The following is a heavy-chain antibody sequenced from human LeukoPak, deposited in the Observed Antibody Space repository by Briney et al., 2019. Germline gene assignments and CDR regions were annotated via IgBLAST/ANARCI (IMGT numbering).Heavy chain of an antibody. J-gene: IGHJ4*02. CDR1: GFTFSSYS. CDR3: ARGSRGYSYGPADY. D-gene: IGHD5-18*01. V-gene: IGHV3-48*01. Sequence: GGSLRLSCAASGFTFSSYSLNWVRQAPGKGLEWVSYISGSSSTIYYADSVKGRFTISRDNAKNSLYLQMNSLRAEDTAVYYCARGSRGYSYGPADYWGQGTLVTVSS. CDR2: ISGSSSTI.